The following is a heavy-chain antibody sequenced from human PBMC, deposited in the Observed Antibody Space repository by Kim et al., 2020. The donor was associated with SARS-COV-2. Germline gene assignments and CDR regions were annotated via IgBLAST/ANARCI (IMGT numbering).Heavy chain of an antibody. CDR3: AKIRMVRGTMGFDP. V-gene: IGHV3-23*03. CDR1: GFTFSSYA. D-gene: IGHD3-10*01. Sequence: GGSLRLSCAASGFTFSSYAMSWVRQAPGKGLEWVSVIYSGGSSTYYADSVKGRFTISRDNSKNTLYLQMNSLRAEDTAVYYCAKIRMVRGTMGFDPWGQGTLVTVSS. CDR2: IYSGGSST. J-gene: IGHJ5*02.